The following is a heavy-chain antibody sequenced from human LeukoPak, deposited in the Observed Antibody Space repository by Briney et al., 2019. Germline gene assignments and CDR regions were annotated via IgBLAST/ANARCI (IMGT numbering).Heavy chain of an antibody. J-gene: IGHJ4*02. D-gene: IGHD6-19*01. CDR3: TSYSSGWPGGY. CDR1: GFTFSGSA. V-gene: IGHV3-73*01. Sequence: GGSLRLSCAASGFTFSGSAMHWVRQASGKGLEWVGRIRSKANSYATAYAASVKGGFTISRDDSKNTAYLQMNSLKTEDTAVYYCTSYSSGWPGGYWGQGTLVTVSS. CDR2: IRSKANSYAT.